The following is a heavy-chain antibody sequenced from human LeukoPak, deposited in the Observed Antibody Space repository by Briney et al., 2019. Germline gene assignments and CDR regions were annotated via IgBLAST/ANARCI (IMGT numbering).Heavy chain of an antibody. CDR2: IYYSGST. J-gene: IGHJ4*02. V-gene: IGHV4-59*01. CDR3: ARGLGYCSSTSCRPGIIDY. Sequence: PSETLSLTCTVSGGSISSYYWSWIRQPPGKGLEWIGYIYYSGSTNYNPSLKSRVTISVDTSKNQSSLKLSSVTAADTAVYYCARGLGYCSSTSCRPGIIDYWGQGTLVTVSS. D-gene: IGHD2-2*01. CDR1: GGSISSYY.